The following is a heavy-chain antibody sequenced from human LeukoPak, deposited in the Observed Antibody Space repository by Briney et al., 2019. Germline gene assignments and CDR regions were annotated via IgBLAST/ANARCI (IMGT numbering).Heavy chain of an antibody. CDR1: GGTFSSYA. V-gene: IGHV1-69*06. Sequence: VASVKVSCKASGGTFSSYAISWVRQAPGQGLEWMGGIIPIFGTANYAQKFQGRVTITADKSTSTAYMELSSLRSEDTAVYYCAKSGYNRFDYWGQGTLVTVSS. CDR2: IIPIFGTA. D-gene: IGHD5-24*01. J-gene: IGHJ4*02. CDR3: AKSGYNRFDY.